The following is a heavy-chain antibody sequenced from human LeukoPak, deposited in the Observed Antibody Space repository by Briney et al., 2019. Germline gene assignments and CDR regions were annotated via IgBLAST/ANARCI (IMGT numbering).Heavy chain of an antibody. CDR3: ARPQWLEPDWFDP. Sequence: GASVKVSCKASGYTFTGYYMHWVRQAPGQGLEWMGWINPNSGGTNYAQKFQGRVTMTRDTSISTAYMELSRLRSDDTAVYYCARPQWLEPDWFDPWGQGTLVTVSS. CDR2: INPNSGGT. J-gene: IGHJ5*02. V-gene: IGHV1-2*02. CDR1: GYTFTGYY. D-gene: IGHD6-19*01.